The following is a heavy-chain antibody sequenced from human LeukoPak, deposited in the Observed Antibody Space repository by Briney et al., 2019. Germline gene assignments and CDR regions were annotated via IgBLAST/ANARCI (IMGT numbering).Heavy chain of an antibody. V-gene: IGHV1-69*04. CDR1: GGTFSSYA. CDR3: ARGIVVANYFDY. CDR2: IIPILGIA. J-gene: IGHJ4*02. D-gene: IGHD2-21*01. Sequence: ASVKVSCKASGGTFSSYAISWVRQAPGQGLEWMGRIIPILGIANYAQKFQGRVTITADKSTSTAYMELSSLRSEDTAVYYCARGIVVANYFDYWGQGTLVPVSS.